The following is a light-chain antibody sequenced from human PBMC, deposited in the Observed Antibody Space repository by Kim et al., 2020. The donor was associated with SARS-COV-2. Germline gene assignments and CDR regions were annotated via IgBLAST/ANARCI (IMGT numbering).Light chain of an antibody. CDR3: AAWDDSLNGWV. V-gene: IGLV1-44*01. CDR2: SNN. CDR1: SSNIGSNT. Sequence: GQSVTIACSGSSSNIGSNTVIWYQQLPGTAPKLLIYSNNQRPSGVPDRFSGSKSGTSASLAISGLQSGDEADYYCAAWDDSLNGWVFGGGTQLTVL. J-gene: IGLJ3*02.